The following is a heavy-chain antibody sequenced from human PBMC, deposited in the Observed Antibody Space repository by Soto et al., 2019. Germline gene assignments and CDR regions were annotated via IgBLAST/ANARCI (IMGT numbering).Heavy chain of an antibody. CDR3: ARDAGGVYYFDY. Sequence: PGESLKISCKGSGYSFTTYWIGWVRQMPGKGLEWMGIIYPGDSDTTYSPSFQGQVTFTADKSMSTAYLQWSSLKASDTAMYYCARDAGGVYYFDYWGQGTLVTVSS. V-gene: IGHV5-51*01. CDR1: GYSFTTYW. CDR2: IYPGDSDT. D-gene: IGHD1-26*01. J-gene: IGHJ4*02.